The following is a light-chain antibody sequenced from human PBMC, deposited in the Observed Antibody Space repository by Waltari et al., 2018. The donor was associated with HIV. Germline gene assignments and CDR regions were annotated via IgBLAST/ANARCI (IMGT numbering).Light chain of an antibody. Sequence: QSPLTQPRSVSRTPGKPVTLSCTGTSTGVGVYNKVSWYRQHPGKAPVKAGVETTNPAKSGNTSSRTISGLQAEDEADDYCCAYAGSYPVVVGGGTTLTVL. J-gene: IGLJ2*01. CDR3: CAYAGSYPVV. CDR2: V. CDR1: STGVGVYNK. V-gene: IGLV2-11*02.